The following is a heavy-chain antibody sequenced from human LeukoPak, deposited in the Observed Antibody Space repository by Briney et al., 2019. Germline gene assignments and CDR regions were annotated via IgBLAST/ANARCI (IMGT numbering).Heavy chain of an antibody. CDR3: ARVVVIADAFDI. Sequence: SETLSLTCTVSGGSISSYYWSWIRQPPGKGLEWIGYIYYSGSTNYNPSLKSRVTISVDTSKNQFSLKLSSVTAADTAVYYCARVVVIADAFDIWGQGTRVTVSS. CDR2: IYYSGST. CDR1: GGSISSYY. V-gene: IGHV4-59*01. J-gene: IGHJ3*02. D-gene: IGHD3-22*01.